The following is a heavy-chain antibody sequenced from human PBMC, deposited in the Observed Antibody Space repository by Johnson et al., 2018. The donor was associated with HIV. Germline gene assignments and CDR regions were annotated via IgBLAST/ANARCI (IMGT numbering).Heavy chain of an antibody. CDR1: GFTFDDYG. D-gene: IGHD1-26*01. J-gene: IGHJ3*02. CDR2: INWNGGST. V-gene: IGHV3-20*04. CDR3: ATGENLKWELRFVDAFDI. Sequence: EVQLVESGGGVVQPGRSLRLSCAASGFTFDDYGMSWVRQAPGTGLEWVSGINWNGGSTGYADSVKGRFTISRDNAKNSLYLQMNSLRAEDTALYYCATGENLKWELRFVDAFDIWGQGTMVTVSS.